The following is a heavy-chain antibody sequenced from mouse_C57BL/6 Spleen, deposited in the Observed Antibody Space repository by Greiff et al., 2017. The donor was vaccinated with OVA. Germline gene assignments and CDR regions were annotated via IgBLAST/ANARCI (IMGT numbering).Heavy chain of an antibody. Sequence: EVKLMESGGDLVKPGGSLKLSCAASGFTFSSYGMSWVRQTPDKRLEWVATISSGGSYTYYPASVKGRFTISRDNAKNTLYLQMSSLKSEDTAMYYCARRDYYGSSYDYAMDYWGQGTSVTVSS. V-gene: IGHV5-6*02. CDR2: ISSGGSYT. J-gene: IGHJ4*01. CDR3: ARRDYYGSSYDYAMDY. CDR1: GFTFSSYG. D-gene: IGHD1-1*01.